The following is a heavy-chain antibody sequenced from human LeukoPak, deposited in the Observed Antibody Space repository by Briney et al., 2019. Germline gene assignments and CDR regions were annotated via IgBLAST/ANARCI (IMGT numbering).Heavy chain of an antibody. J-gene: IGHJ4*02. CDR2: ISGSGGST. Sequence: GGSLRLSCAASGFTFSSYAMSWVRQAPGKGLEWVSAISGSGGSTYYADSVKGRFTISRDNAKNTLYLQMNSLRAEDTAVYYCARVSSSSWWALDYWGQGTLVTVSS. CDR1: GFTFSSYA. V-gene: IGHV3-23*01. CDR3: ARVSSSSWWALDY. D-gene: IGHD6-13*01.